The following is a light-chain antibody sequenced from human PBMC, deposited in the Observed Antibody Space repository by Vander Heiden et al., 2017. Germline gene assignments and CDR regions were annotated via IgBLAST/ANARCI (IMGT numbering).Light chain of an antibody. V-gene: IGLV2-14*01. CDR1: SSDVGGYNY. J-gene: IGLJ1*01. CDR2: DVS. Sequence: SALTPPASVSGSPGQSITISCPGTSSDVGGYNYVSWYQQHPGKAPKLMIYDVSNRPSGVSNRFSGSKSGNTASLTIAGLQAEDEADYYCSSYTSSSTLDVFGTGTKVTVL. CDR3: SSYTSSSTLDV.